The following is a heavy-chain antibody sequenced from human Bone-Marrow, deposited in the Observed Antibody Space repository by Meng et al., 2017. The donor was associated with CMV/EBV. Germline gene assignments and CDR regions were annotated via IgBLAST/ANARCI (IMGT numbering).Heavy chain of an antibody. J-gene: IGHJ4*02. V-gene: IGHV1-69*04. CDR1: GDTFSNSH. CDR2: IIPTLDMA. D-gene: IGHD1-14*01. CDR3: ARGENLTGDDS. Sequence: SCKVSGDTFSNSHINWVRQAPGQGLEWMGRIIPTLDMATYAQKFQGRVTLTADKSTTTAYMELGSLTSDDTAIYYCARGENLTGDDSWGQGTLVTVSS.